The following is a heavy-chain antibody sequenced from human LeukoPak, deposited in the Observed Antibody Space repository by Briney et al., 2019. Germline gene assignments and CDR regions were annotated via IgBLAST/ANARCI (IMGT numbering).Heavy chain of an antibody. V-gene: IGHV1-2*02. CDR2: INPNSGGT. D-gene: IGHD4-17*01. J-gene: IGHJ6*03. Sequence: EASVKVSCKASGYTFTGYYMHWVRQAPGQGLEWMGWINPNSGGTNYAQKFQGRVTMTRDTSISTAYMELSRLRSDDTAVYYCATRVRGYGDFYYYYYYMDVWGKGTTVTVSS. CDR3: ATRVRGYGDFYYYYYYMDV. CDR1: GYTFTGYY.